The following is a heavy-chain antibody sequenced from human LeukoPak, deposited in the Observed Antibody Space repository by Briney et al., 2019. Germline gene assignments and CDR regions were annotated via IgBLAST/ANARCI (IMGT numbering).Heavy chain of an antibody. J-gene: IGHJ5*02. CDR2: IYYSGST. CDR1: GGSIGSSSYY. Sequence: SETLSLTCTVSGGSIGSSSYYWGWIRQPPGKGLEWIGSIYYSGSTYYNPSLKSRVTISVDTSKNQFSLKLSSVTAADTAVYYCARHHHSRLGDWFDPWGQGTLVTVSS. V-gene: IGHV4-39*01. D-gene: IGHD3-22*01. CDR3: ARHHHSRLGDWFDP.